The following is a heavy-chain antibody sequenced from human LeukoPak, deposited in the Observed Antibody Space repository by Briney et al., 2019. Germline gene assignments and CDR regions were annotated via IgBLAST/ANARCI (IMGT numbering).Heavy chain of an antibody. J-gene: IGHJ4*02. CDR1: GASVSSTDYF. CDR3: AREEYFQDSNGYSYYFHS. CDR2: IYKSGST. V-gene: IGHV4-61*02. Sequence: SQTLSLTCTVSGASVSSTDYFWNWIRQPAGKGLEWIGRIYKSGSTNYNPSFRSRVTMSVHTSKNQFSLNVTSVTAADTAVYYCAREEYFQDSNGYSYYFHSWGQGSLVTVSS. D-gene: IGHD3-22*01.